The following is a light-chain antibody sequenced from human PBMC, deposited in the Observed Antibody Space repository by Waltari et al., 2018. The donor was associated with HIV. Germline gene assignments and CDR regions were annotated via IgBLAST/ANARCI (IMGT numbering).Light chain of an antibody. J-gene: IGKJ2*01. CDR2: GTS. CDR3: QQYGSSSYT. Sequence: EIVLTQSPGTLSLSPGDRATLSCRASQSVTSSYLACYQQTPGQTPRLLIYGTSHRDTGIPDRFSGSGSGTDFTLTISRLDPEDFAVYYCQQYGSSSYTFGQGTKLEIK. CDR1: QSVTSSY. V-gene: IGKV3-20*01.